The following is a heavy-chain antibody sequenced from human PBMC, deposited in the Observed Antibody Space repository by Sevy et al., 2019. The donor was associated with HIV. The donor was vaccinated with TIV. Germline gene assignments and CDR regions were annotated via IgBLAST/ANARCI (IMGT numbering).Heavy chain of an antibody. Sequence: GGSLRLSCSASGFIFNTYAMTWVRQAPGKGVDWVSTISPSGGSTYYADSVRGRFSIYRDNSKNTMYLEMNSLRAEDTAVYYCAKEALWGFDPWGQGTLVTVSS. D-gene: IGHD3-16*01. CDR2: ISPSGGST. J-gene: IGHJ5*02. CDR3: AKEALWGFDP. CDR1: GFIFNTYA. V-gene: IGHV3-23*01.